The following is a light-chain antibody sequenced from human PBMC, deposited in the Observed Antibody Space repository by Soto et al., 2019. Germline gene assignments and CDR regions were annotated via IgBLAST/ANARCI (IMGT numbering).Light chain of an antibody. CDR3: SSYAGSKNWL. CDR2: DVS. J-gene: IGLJ3*02. V-gene: IGLV2-8*01. Sequence: QSALTQPPSASGSPGQSVTISCTGSSRDVGNYNYVSWYQQHPGNAPKVIIYDVSERPSGVPDRFSGTKSGNTASLAVSGLQAEDDADYFCSSYAGSKNWLFGGGTKLTVL. CDR1: SRDVGNYNY.